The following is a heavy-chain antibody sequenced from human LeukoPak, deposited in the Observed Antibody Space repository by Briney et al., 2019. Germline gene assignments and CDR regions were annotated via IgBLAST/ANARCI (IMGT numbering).Heavy chain of an antibody. D-gene: IGHD3-10*01. V-gene: IGHV4-39*07. CDR2: MYYSGST. Sequence: PSETLSLTCTVSSGSISSSSYYWGWIRQPPGMGLDGIGSMYYSGSTYYNPSLKSRVTISVDTSKSQFSLKLSSVTAADTAVYYCAREMRSPRGGFDYWDQGTLVTVSS. J-gene: IGHJ4*02. CDR1: SGSISSSSYY. CDR3: AREMRSPRGGFDY.